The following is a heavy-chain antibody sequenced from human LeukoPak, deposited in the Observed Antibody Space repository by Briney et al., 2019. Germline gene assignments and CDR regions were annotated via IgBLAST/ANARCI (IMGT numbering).Heavy chain of an antibody. J-gene: IGHJ6*02. CDR1: GFTVSSNY. Sequence: GGSLRLSCAASGFTVSSNYMSWVRQAPGKGLEWVSVIYSGGSTYYADSVKGRFTISRDNSKNTLYLQMNSLRAEDTAVYYCARDLLTAIYYYGMDVWGQGTTVTVSS. D-gene: IGHD2-21*02. CDR2: IYSGGST. V-gene: IGHV3-53*01. CDR3: ARDLLTAIYYYGMDV.